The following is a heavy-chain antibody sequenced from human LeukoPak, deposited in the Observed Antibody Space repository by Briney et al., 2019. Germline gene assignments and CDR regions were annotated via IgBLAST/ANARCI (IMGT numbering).Heavy chain of an antibody. V-gene: IGHV4-39*07. CDR2: IYYSGST. D-gene: IGHD3-3*01. CDR3: ARGVDFWSGYSSYGFDP. Sequence: SETLSLTCTVSGGSISSSSYYWGWIRQPPGKGLEWIGSIYYSGSTNYNPSLKSRVTISVDTSKNQFSLKLSSVTAADTAVYYCARGVDFWSGYSSYGFDPWGQGTLVTVSS. J-gene: IGHJ5*02. CDR1: GGSISSSSYY.